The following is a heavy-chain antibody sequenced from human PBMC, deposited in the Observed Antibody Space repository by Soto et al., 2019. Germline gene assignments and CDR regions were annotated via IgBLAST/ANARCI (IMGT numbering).Heavy chain of an antibody. Sequence: EVQLVETGGGLIQPGGSLRLSCAASGFTVSSNYMSWVRQAPGKGLEWVSVIYSGGSTYYADSVKGRFTISRENSKNTLYLQMNSLRTEDTAVYCCARDKWFGELAGYCGMDVWGQGTTVTVSS. D-gene: IGHD3-10*01. CDR1: GFTVSSNY. J-gene: IGHJ6*02. V-gene: IGHV3-53*05. CDR3: ARDKWFGELAGYCGMDV. CDR2: IYSGGST.